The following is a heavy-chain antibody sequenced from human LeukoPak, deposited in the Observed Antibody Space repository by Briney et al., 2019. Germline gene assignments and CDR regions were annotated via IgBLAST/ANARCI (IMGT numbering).Heavy chain of an antibody. CDR2: ISYDGSNK. D-gene: IGHD3-10*01. CDR1: GFTFSNYA. Sequence: GGSLRPSCAASGFTFSNYAMSWVRQAPGQGLEWVAVISYDGSNKYYADSVKGRFTISRDNSKNPLYLQMNSRRAEDTAVYYCARDGITMVRAAFPLYWGQGTLVSVSS. CDR3: ARDGITMVRAAFPLY. J-gene: IGHJ4*02. V-gene: IGHV3-30-3*01.